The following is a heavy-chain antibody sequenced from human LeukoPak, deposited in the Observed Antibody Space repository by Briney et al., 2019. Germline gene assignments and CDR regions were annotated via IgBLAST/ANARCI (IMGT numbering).Heavy chain of an antibody. D-gene: IGHD2-21*02. CDR1: GFTFSSYA. CDR2: ISGSGGST. Sequence: PGGSLRLSYAASGFTFSSYAMSWVRQAPGKGLEWVSAISGSGGSTYYADSVKGRFTISRDNSKNTLYLQMNSLRAKDTAVYYCAKSTAMDYYGMDVWGQGTTVTVSS. J-gene: IGHJ6*02. CDR3: AKSTAMDYYGMDV. V-gene: IGHV3-23*01.